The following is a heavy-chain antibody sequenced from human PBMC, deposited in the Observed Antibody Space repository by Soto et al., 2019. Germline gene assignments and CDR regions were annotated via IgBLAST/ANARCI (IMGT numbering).Heavy chain of an antibody. Sequence: QMQLVQSGPEVKKPGTSVKVSCKASGFTFTSSAVQWVRQARGQRLEWIGWIVVGSGNTNYAQKFQERVTITRDMYTNTAYMELSSLRSEDTAVDYCAASYGYSYGADYYYYGMDVWGQGTTVTVSS. CDR2: IVVGSGNT. CDR3: AASYGYSYGADYYYYGMDV. D-gene: IGHD5-18*01. CDR1: GFTFTSSA. J-gene: IGHJ6*02. V-gene: IGHV1-58*01.